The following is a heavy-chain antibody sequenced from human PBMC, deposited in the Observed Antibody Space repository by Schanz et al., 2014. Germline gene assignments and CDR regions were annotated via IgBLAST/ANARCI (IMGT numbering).Heavy chain of an antibody. J-gene: IGHJ4*02. D-gene: IGHD5-18*01. V-gene: IGHV3-21*01. CDR1: GFAFSSFV. CDR2: ISTSGTYM. Sequence: EVQLMESGGGLVKPGGSLRLSCVASGFAFSSFVMTWVRQAPGRGLEWVSSISTSGTYMYIADSLKGRLTISRDDAKKSMYLQMNNLRAEDTAVYYCVRVSFADPRLYRGMDRDIDYWGQGTLXTVSS. CDR3: VRVSFADPRLYRGMDRDIDY.